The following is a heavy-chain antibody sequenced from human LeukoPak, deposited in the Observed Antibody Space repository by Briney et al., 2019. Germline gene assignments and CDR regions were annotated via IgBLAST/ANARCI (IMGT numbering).Heavy chain of an antibody. D-gene: IGHD3-3*01. Sequence: SVKVSCKASRGTFTSYAISWVRQAPGQGLEWMGGIIPIFGTANYAQKFQGRVTITADESTSTAYMELSSLRSEDTAVYYCARASEWHYYYGMDVWGQGTTVTVSS. CDR2: IIPIFGTA. J-gene: IGHJ6*02. CDR1: RGTFTSYA. V-gene: IGHV1-69*13. CDR3: ARASEWHYYYGMDV.